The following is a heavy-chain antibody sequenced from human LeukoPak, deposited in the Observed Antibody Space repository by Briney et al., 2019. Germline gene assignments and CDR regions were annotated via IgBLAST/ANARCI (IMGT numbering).Heavy chain of an antibody. CDR1: GGSISSSY. CDR3: ARHPLGPLSRFDY. J-gene: IGHJ4*02. D-gene: IGHD7-27*01. CDR2: IYASGTT. Sequence: PSETLSLTCTVSGGSISSSYWSWIRQPPGKGLEWIGYIYASGTTNYKPSLKSRVTISVGTSKNQFYLKLNSVTAADTAVYYCARHPLGPLSRFDYWGQGTLVTVSS. V-gene: IGHV4-4*09.